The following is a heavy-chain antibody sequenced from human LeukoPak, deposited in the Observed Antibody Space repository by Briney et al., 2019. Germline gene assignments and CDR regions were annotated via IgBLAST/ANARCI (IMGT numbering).Heavy chain of an antibody. CDR3: AKGVEMATITGDPFDI. Sequence: PGRSLRLSCAASGFTFDDYAMHWVRQAPGEGLEWVSGITWNSGNIDYADSVKGRFTISRDNAKNSLFLQMNSLRAEDMALYYCAKGVEMATITGDPFDIWGQGTMVTVSS. CDR2: ITWNSGNI. J-gene: IGHJ3*02. V-gene: IGHV3-9*03. D-gene: IGHD5-24*01. CDR1: GFTFDDYA.